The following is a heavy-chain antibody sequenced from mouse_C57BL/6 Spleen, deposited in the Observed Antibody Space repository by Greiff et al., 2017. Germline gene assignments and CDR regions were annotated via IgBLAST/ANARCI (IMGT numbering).Heavy chain of an antibody. CDR1: GYTFTTYP. Sequence: QVQLQQSGAELVKPGASVKMSCKASGYTFTTYPLEWMKQNHGKSLEWIGNFHPYSDDTKYNEKFKGKATLTVEKSSSTVYLELSRLPSDDSAVYYCATRETAQGGFAYWGQGTLVTVSA. CDR2: FHPYSDDT. J-gene: IGHJ3*01. CDR3: ATRETAQGGFAY. D-gene: IGHD3-2*02. V-gene: IGHV1-47*01.